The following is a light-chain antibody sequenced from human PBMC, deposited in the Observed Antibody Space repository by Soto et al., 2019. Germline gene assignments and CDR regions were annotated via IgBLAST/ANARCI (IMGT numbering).Light chain of an antibody. CDR2: GAS. J-gene: IGKJ3*01. CDR3: QQRSNRPPWT. V-gene: IGKV3-11*01. Sequence: EVVLTQSPATLSLSPGESATLSCRASQSVDTYLAWYQQKPGQPPRLLIYGASNRATGIPARFSDSGSGTDFTLSITALEPEDFAVYYCQQRSNRPPWTFGPGTKV. CDR1: QSVDTY.